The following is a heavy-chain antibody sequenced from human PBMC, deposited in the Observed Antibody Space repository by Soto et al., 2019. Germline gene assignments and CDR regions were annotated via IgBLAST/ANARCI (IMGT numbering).Heavy chain of an antibody. CDR2: ISSSSSYI. CDR3: ARDGVQLERRKNYYYYGMDV. J-gene: IGHJ6*02. CDR1: GFTFSSYS. V-gene: IGHV3-21*01. Sequence: GESLKISCAASGFTFSSYSMNWVRQAPGKGLEWVSSISSSSSYIYYADSVKGRFTISRDNAKNSLYLQMNSLRAEDTAVYYCARDGVQLERRKNYYYYGMDVWGQGTTVTVSS. D-gene: IGHD1-1*01.